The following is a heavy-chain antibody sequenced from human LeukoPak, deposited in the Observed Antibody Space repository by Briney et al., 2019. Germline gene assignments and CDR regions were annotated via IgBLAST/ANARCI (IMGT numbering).Heavy chain of an antibody. CDR1: GFTLSGYG. Sequence: GRSLRLSCAASGFTLSGYGMHWVRQAPGKGLEWVAVIWYDGSKKYYADSVKGRFTISRDNAKNSLYLQMNSLRAEDTAMYYCARDLRPYDYVWGTDYWGQGTLVTVSS. J-gene: IGHJ4*02. D-gene: IGHD3-16*01. V-gene: IGHV3-33*01. CDR2: IWYDGSKK. CDR3: ARDLRPYDYVWGTDY.